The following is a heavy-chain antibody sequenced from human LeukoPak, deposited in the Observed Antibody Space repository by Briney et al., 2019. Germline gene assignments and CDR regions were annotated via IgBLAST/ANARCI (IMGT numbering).Heavy chain of an antibody. V-gene: IGHV4-61*08. CDR1: GGSISSGGYY. CDR2: IYYSGST. D-gene: IGHD6-13*01. CDR3: ARHPVLSDTGVPDGIRDY. Sequence: SETLSLTCTVSGGSISSGGYYWSWIRQPPGKGLEWIGYIYYSGSTNYNPSLKSRVTISVDTSKNQFSLKLSSVTAADTAVYYCARHPVLSDTGVPDGIRDYWGQGTLVTVSS. J-gene: IGHJ4*02.